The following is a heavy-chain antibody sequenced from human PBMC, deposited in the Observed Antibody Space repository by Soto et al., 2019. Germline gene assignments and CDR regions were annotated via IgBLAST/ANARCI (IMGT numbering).Heavy chain of an antibody. CDR1: GGSISSGDYY. D-gene: IGHD6-13*01. Sequence: QVQLQESGPGLVKPSQTLSLTCTVSGGSISSGDYYWSWIRQHPGKGLEWIGYIHYSGSTYYNPSLKSRVTISVDTSKNQFSLKLRSVTAADTAVYYCARDNCEQQLMNYYYGIEVWGQGSTVTVSS. J-gene: IGHJ6*02. V-gene: IGHV4-31*03. CDR3: ARDNCEQQLMNYYYGIEV. CDR2: IHYSGST.